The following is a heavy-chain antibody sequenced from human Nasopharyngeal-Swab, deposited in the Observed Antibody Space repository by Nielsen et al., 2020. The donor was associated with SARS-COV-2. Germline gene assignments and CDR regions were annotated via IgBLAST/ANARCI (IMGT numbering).Heavy chain of an antibody. Sequence: GESLKISCAASGFTFSSYAMSWVRQAPGKGLEWVSAISGSGGSTYYADSVKGRFTISRDNSKNTLYLQMNSLRAEDTAVYFCATGGDVNYFDYWGQGTLVTVSS. CDR2: ISGSGGST. CDR1: GFTFSSYA. CDR3: ATGGDVNYFDY. D-gene: IGHD3-10*01. J-gene: IGHJ4*02. V-gene: IGHV3-23*01.